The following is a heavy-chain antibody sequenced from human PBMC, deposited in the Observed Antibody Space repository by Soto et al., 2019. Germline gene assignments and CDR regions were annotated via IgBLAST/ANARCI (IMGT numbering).Heavy chain of an antibody. D-gene: IGHD6-13*01. CDR2: IAYDGSNR. CDR3: AEERGGSWTFDY. V-gene: IGHV3-30*18. J-gene: IGHJ4*02. Sequence: QVQLVESGGGVVQPGRSLSLSCAASGFTFTTQGMHWVRQSPGKGLEWVASIAYDGSNRNYGDAVKGRFFVSRHNPKKGVSLESDSLRDEDTAVCFCAEERGGSWTFDYWGQGILVIVSS. CDR1: GFTFTTQG.